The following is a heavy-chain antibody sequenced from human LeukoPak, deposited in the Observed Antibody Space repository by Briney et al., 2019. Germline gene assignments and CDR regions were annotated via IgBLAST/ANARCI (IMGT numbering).Heavy chain of an antibody. CDR3: AKEQSSSGFFDY. V-gene: IGHV3-23*01. CDR1: GFTFSSYA. CDR2: ISGRGDRT. J-gene: IGHJ4*02. Sequence: PGGSLRLSCAASGFTFSSYAMSWVRQAPGKGLEWVSAISGRGDRTYYADSVKGRSTISRDNSKSTLYLQMNSLRAEDTAVYYCAKEQSSSGFFDYWGQGTLVTVSS. D-gene: IGHD6-6*01.